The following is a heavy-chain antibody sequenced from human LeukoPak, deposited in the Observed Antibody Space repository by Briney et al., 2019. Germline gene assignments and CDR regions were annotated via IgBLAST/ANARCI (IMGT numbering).Heavy chain of an antibody. CDR1: GYSFSSGYY. J-gene: IGHJ5*02. D-gene: IGHD2-15*01. CDR3: ARGQVVVPATIQHNWFDP. Sequence: SETLSLTRAVSGYSFSSGYYWGWIRPPPGKWVEWIGRIYHSGSTYYNPSLKSRVTISIDTPKNQLSLKLDSVTAPDTAVYYCARGQVVVPATIQHNWFDPWGQGTLVTVSA. V-gene: IGHV4-38-2*01. CDR2: IYHSGST.